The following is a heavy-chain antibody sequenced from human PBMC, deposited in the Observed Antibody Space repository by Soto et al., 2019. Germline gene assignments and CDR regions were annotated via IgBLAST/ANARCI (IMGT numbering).Heavy chain of an antibody. CDR1: GGSFSGYY. D-gene: IGHD3-9*01. J-gene: IGHJ2*01. CDR3: ARESHDMLTGPPWVWYFDL. CDR2: INDRGSI. Sequence: QVQLQQWGAGPLRPLETLSLTCGVSGGSFSGYYWAWIRQSPGKGLEWIGEINDRGSINYNPSLKSRVSISVDTSKHHYSLNLRSVTAADTAVYYCARESHDMLTGPPWVWYFDLWGRGTLFTVSS. V-gene: IGHV4-34*01.